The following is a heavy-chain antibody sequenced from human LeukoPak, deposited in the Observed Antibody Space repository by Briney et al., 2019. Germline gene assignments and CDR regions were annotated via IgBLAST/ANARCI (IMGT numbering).Heavy chain of an antibody. CDR3: ARGGYSSGWRLDY. V-gene: IGHV6-1*01. J-gene: IGHJ4*02. CDR1: GDSVSSNSAA. D-gene: IGHD6-19*01. Sequence: SQTLSLTCAISGDSVSSNSAAWNWIRQSPSRGLEWLGRTYYRSKWYNDYSVFMKSRITINPDTSKNQFSLQLNSVTPEDTAVYYCARGGYSSGWRLDYWGQGTLVTVSS. CDR2: TYYRSKWYN.